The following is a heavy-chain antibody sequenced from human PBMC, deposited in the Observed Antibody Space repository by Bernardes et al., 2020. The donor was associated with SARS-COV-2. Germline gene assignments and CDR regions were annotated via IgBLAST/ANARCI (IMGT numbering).Heavy chain of an antibody. V-gene: IGHV4-34*01. J-gene: IGHJ5*02. CDR3: ARAGGYSYGYRGPSRNHNWVDP. D-gene: IGHD5-18*01. CDR1: GGSFSGYY. CDR2: INHSGST. Sequence: SKTLSPTCAVYGGSFSGYYWSWIRQPPGQGLEWIGEINHSGSTNYNPSHKSRVTISVDTSKNQFSLKLSSVTAADTAVYYCARAGGYSYGYRGPSRNHNWVDPLGQETLVSVSS.